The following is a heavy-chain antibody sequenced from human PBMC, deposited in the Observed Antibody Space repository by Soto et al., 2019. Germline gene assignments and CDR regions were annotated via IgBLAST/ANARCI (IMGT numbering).Heavy chain of an antibody. CDR2: IYHSGTT. Sequence: SETLSLTCTVSGYSISSTYYWGWIRRPPGKGLEWIGTIYHSGTTYYNPSLRSRVTISVDTSKNQFSLRLSSVTAADTALYYCARASYYDFWSGYYTGWFDPWGQGTLVTVSS. D-gene: IGHD3-3*01. CDR1: GYSISSTYY. V-gene: IGHV4-38-2*02. J-gene: IGHJ5*02. CDR3: ARASYYDFWSGYYTGWFDP.